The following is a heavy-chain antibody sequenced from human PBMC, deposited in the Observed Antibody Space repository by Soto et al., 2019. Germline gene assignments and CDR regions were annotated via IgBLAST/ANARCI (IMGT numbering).Heavy chain of an antibody. J-gene: IGHJ4*01. CDR1: GYTFTTYD. Sequence: QVQLLQSGAEVKKPGASVKVSCKASGYTFTTYDIHWVRQATGQGLEWMGWMNPNSGKTGYGQKFQGRVTMTRNTSISTAYMEISSLTPEDTAVYYCARVWDGGIPFDYWGHGTLVTVSS. D-gene: IGHD2-15*01. CDR2: MNPNSGKT. V-gene: IGHV1-8*01. CDR3: ARVWDGGIPFDY.